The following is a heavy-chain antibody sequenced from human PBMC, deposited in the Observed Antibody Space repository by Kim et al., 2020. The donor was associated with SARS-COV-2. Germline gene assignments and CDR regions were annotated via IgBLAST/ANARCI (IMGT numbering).Heavy chain of an antibody. Sequence: AGSGKGRFSISRDHAKNALYLQKNRLRAEDTAVYYCARGPPYSSSSNADYWGQGTLVTVSS. V-gene: IGHV3-21*01. J-gene: IGHJ4*02. CDR3: ARGPPYSSSSNADY. D-gene: IGHD6-6*01.